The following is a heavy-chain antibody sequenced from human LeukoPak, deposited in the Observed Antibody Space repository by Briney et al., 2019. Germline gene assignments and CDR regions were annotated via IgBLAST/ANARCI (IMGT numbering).Heavy chain of an antibody. V-gene: IGHV4-34*01. CDR1: GGSFSGYY. Sequence: SETLSLTCAVYGGSFSGYYWNWIRQPPGKGLEWIGEINHDGSTNYNPSLKSRVTISVDTSKNQFSLKVSSVTAADTAVYYCARGPRRERPRNWFDPWGQGTLVAVSS. J-gene: IGHJ5*02. CDR2: INHDGST. CDR3: ARGPRRERPRNWFDP. D-gene: IGHD6-6*01.